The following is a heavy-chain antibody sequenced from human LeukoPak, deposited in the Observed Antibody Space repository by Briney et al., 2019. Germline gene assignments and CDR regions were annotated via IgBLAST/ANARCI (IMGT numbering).Heavy chain of an antibody. CDR3: AKDAYDIPAFFDY. CDR2: ISFDGSNK. Sequence: GGSLRLSCAASGLTFSSYGMHWVRQAPGKGLEWVAVISFDGSNKYYADSVRGRFTISRDNSKNTLYLQMNSLRAEDTAVYYCAKDAYDIPAFFDYWGQGTLVTVSS. CDR1: GLTFSSYG. J-gene: IGHJ4*02. D-gene: IGHD3-9*01. V-gene: IGHV3-30*18.